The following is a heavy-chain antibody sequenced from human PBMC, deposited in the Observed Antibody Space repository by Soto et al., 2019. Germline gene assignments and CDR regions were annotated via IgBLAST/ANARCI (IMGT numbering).Heavy chain of an antibody. CDR2: IYYSGST. CDR1: GGSISSGGYY. D-gene: IGHD2-21*02. Sequence: SETLSLTCTVSGGSISSGGYYWSWIRQHPGKGLEWIGYIYYSGSTYYNPSLKSRVTISVDTSKNQFSLKLSSVTAADTAVYYCARVCGGDCHYGMDVWRQGTTVTVSS. CDR3: ARVCGGDCHYGMDV. V-gene: IGHV4-31*03. J-gene: IGHJ6*02.